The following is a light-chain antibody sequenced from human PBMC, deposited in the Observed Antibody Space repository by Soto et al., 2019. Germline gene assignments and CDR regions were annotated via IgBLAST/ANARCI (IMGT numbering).Light chain of an antibody. CDR2: AAS. CDR1: QGIGTN. V-gene: IGKV3-15*01. J-gene: IGKJ2*01. CDR3: QQYNNWPLYT. Sequence: EIVMTQSPGTLSVSPGERATLSCRASQGIGTNLAWYQQRPGHAPRLLIYAASSRATDIPARFTGRGSGTELTLTISSVQSEDFAVYFCQQYNNWPLYTFGQGTKLEI.